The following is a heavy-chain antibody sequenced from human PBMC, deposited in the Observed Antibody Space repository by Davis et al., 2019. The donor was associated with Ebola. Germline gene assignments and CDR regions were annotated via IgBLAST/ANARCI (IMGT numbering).Heavy chain of an antibody. Sequence: SETLSLTCAVYGGSFSGYYWSWIRQPPGKGLEWIGKINHSGSTNYNPSLKSRVTISVDTSKNQFSLKLSSVTAADTAVYYCARDGGIAAAGLDYWGQGTLVTVSS. CDR2: INHSGST. CDR1: GGSFSGYY. J-gene: IGHJ4*02. D-gene: IGHD6-13*01. CDR3: ARDGGIAAAGLDY. V-gene: IGHV4-34*01.